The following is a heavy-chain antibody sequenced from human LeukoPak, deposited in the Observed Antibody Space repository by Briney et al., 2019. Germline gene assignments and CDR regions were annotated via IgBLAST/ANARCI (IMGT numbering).Heavy chain of an antibody. V-gene: IGHV4-34*01. CDR3: ARHRILWWGTAGLNFDY. D-gene: IGHD2-21*01. CDR1: GGSFSGYY. J-gene: IGHJ4*02. Sequence: SETLSLTCAVYGGSFSGYYWSWIRQPTGKGLERIGEINHSGSTNYNPSLKSRVTISVDTSRNQFSLKLSPVTAADTAVYYCARHRILWWGTAGLNFDYWGQGTLVTVSS. CDR2: INHSGST.